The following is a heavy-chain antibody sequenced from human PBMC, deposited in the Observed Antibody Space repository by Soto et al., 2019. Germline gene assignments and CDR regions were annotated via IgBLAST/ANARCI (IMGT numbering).Heavy chain of an antibody. D-gene: IGHD1-26*01. CDR1: GYSFTSYW. V-gene: IGHV5-10-1*01. Sequence: PGESLNISCKGSGYSFTSYWISWVRQLPGKGLEWMGRIDPSDSYTNYSPSFQGHVTISADKSISTAYLQWSSLKASDTAMYYCATGIVGATMLDYWGQGTLVTVSS. CDR2: IDPSDSYT. CDR3: ATGIVGATMLDY. J-gene: IGHJ4*02.